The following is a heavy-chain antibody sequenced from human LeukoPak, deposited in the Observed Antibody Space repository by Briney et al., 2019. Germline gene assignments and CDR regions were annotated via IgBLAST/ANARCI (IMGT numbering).Heavy chain of an antibody. J-gene: IGHJ4*02. Sequence: PGRSLRLSCAASGFTLSSYAMHWVRQPPGKGLEWVTVISYDGSNKYYADSVKGRFTISRDNSKNTLYLQMNSLRAEDTAVYYCARVRGQYSSGWYSYWGQGTLVTVSS. CDR2: ISYDGSNK. D-gene: IGHD6-19*01. CDR3: ARVRGQYSSGWYSY. CDR1: GFTLSSYA. V-gene: IGHV3-30-3*01.